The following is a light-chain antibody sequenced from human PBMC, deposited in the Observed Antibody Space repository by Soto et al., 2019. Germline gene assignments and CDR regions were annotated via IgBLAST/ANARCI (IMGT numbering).Light chain of an antibody. V-gene: IGLV1-44*01. CDR1: SPNIGSNT. CDR3: AAWDDSLNGQVV. CDR2: SNN. Sequence: QSVLTQPPSASGTPGQRVTISCSGSSPNIGSNTVNWYQQLPGTAPKLVMYSNNQRPSGVPDRFSGSKSGTSASLTISGLQPADEADYYCAAWDDSLNGQVVFGGGTKLTVL. J-gene: IGLJ2*01.